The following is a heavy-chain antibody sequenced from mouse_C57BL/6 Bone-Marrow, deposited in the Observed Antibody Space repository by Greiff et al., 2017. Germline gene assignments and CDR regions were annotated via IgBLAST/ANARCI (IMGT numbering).Heavy chain of an antibody. Sequence: EVKLMESGGDLVKPGGSLKLSCAASGFTFSSYGMSWVRQTPDKRLEWVATISSGGSYTYYPDSVKGRFTISRDNAKNTLYLQMSSLKSEDTAMYYCARQEDWGYAMDYWGQGTSVTVSS. CDR3: ARQEDWGYAMDY. CDR1: GFTFSSYG. V-gene: IGHV5-6*01. J-gene: IGHJ4*01. CDR2: ISSGGSYT.